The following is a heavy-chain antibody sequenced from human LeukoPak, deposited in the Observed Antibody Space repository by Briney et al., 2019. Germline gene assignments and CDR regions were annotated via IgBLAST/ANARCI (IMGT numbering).Heavy chain of an antibody. D-gene: IGHD1-26*01. CDR1: GFTFSSYA. V-gene: IGHV3-30*04. CDR2: ISYDGSNK. J-gene: IGHJ4*02. CDR3: ARFYANEWELPH. Sequence: GGSLRLSCAASGFTFSSYAMHWARQAPGKGLEWVALISYDGSNKYYADSVKGRFTISRDNSKNTLYLQMNSLRAEDTAVYYCARFYANEWELPHWGQGTLVTVSS.